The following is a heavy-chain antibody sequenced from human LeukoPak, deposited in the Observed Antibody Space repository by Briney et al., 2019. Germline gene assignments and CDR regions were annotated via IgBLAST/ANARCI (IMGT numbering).Heavy chain of an antibody. CDR3: ARDPGIAVAGPPYWYFDL. CDR2: INPIGGST. D-gene: IGHD6-19*01. Sequence: ASVKVSCKASGYTFTSYYMHWVRQAPGQGLEWMGIINPIGGSTSYAQKFQGRVTMTRDTSTSTVYMELSSLRSEDTAVYYCARDPGIAVAGPPYWYFDLWGRGTVVTVSS. V-gene: IGHV1-46*01. J-gene: IGHJ2*01. CDR1: GYTFTSYY.